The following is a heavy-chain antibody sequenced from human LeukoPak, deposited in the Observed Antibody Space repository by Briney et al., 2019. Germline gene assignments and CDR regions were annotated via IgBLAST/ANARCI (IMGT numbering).Heavy chain of an antibody. CDR2: IKHSGST. D-gene: IGHD2-15*01. J-gene: IGHJ2*01. V-gene: IGHV4-34*01. CDR1: GGSFSGYY. CDR3: AREGGGRSYWYFDL. Sequence: AETLSLTCAVYGGSFSGYYWSWIRQPPGKGLEWIGEIKHSGSTNYNPSLKSRVTISVDTSKNQFSLKLSSVTAADTAAYYCAREGGGRSYWYFDLWGRGTLVTVSS.